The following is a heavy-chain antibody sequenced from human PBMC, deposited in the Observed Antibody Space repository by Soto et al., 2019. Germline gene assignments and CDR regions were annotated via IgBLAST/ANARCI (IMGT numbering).Heavy chain of an antibody. CDR3: ARETGYGADY. D-gene: IGHD4-17*01. V-gene: IGHV3-7*01. J-gene: IGHJ4*02. Sequence: GGSLRLSCAASGFTFSNYWMTWVRQAPGKGLEWVANIKQDGSESYYVDSVKGRFTISRDNAKNSLCLQMNSLRAEDTAVYYCARETGYGADYWAQGNLVTVSS. CDR1: GFTFSNYW. CDR2: IKQDGSES.